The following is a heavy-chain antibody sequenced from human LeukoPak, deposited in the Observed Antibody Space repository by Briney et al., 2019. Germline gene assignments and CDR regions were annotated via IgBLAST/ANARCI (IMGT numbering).Heavy chain of an antibody. CDR3: ARPPPYNAGSYPNY. Sequence: GESLKISCKTSGYSFPEYWTAWVRQVPGKGLEWMGIIYPGDSDTRYSPSFQGQVTISADTFTSTAFLQWSSLKASDTAMYYCARPPPYNAGSYPNYWGQGTLVTVSS. D-gene: IGHD1-26*01. V-gene: IGHV5-51*01. J-gene: IGHJ4*02. CDR2: IYPGDSDT. CDR1: GYSFPEYW.